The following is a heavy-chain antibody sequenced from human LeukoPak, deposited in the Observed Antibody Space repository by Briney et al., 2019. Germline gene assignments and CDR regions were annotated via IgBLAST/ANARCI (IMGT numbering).Heavy chain of an antibody. D-gene: IGHD3-10*01. CDR1: GFTFSSYA. Sequence: PGGSLRLSCAASGFTFSSYAMSWVRQAPGKGLEWVSAISGSGGSTHYADSVKGRFTISRDNSKNTLYLQMSSLRAEDTAVYYCAKGGYGSGSYVFDYWGQGTLVTVSS. V-gene: IGHV3-23*01. CDR3: AKGGYGSGSYVFDY. J-gene: IGHJ4*02. CDR2: ISGSGGST.